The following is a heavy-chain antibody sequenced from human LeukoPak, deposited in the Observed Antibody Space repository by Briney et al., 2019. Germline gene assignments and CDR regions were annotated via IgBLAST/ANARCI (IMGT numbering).Heavy chain of an antibody. Sequence: SETLSLTCSVSGGSIKNYYWSWIRQPPGKGLEWLGNIYFGGATDYNSSLKSRLTISVDTFKNQLSLNLQSVTAADTATYYCARHRSDTGGKKGVNWFDPWGQGTLVTVSS. V-gene: IGHV4-59*01. D-gene: IGHD4-23*01. J-gene: IGHJ5*02. CDR2: IYFGGAT. CDR1: GGSIKNYY. CDR3: ARHRSDTGGKKGVNWFDP.